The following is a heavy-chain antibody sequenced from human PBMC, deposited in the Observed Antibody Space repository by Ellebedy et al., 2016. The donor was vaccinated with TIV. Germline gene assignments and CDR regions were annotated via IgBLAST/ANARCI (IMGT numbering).Heavy chain of an antibody. V-gene: IGHV1-46*01. CDR2: INPSGGGT. D-gene: IGHD1-26*01. Sequence: ASVKVSCKASGYTFTSYYMHWVRQAPGQGLEWMGIINPSGGGTSYAQKFQGRVTMTRDTSTSTVYMELSRLRSDDTAVYYCASRRVGDINVAFDMWGQGTMVTVSS. CDR1: GYTFTSYY. CDR3: ASRRVGDINVAFDM. J-gene: IGHJ3*02.